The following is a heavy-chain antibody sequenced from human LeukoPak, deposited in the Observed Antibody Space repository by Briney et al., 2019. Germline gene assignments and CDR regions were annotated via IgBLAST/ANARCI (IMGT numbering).Heavy chain of an antibody. CDR3: ARERGPYGMDV. CDR1: GCTISSYY. Sequence: PSETLSLTCTASGCTISSYYWNWIRQPPGKGLEWIGYIYYSGITNYNPSLNSRVTISVDTSKNQFSLKLSSVTAADTAVYYCARERGPYGMDVWGQGTTVTVSS. J-gene: IGHJ6*02. CDR2: IYYSGIT. V-gene: IGHV4-59*01.